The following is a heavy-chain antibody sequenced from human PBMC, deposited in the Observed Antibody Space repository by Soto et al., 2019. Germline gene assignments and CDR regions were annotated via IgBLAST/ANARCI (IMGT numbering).Heavy chain of an antibody. CDR2: IYYSGST. D-gene: IGHD1-7*01. CDR1: GGSISSGGYY. V-gene: IGHV4-31*03. Sequence: SETLSLTCTVSGGSISSGGYYWSWIRQHPGKGLEWIGYIYYSGSTYYNPSLKSRVTISVDTSKNQFSLKLSSVTAADTAVYYCAREGRLELREYFDYWGQGTLVTVS. CDR3: AREGRLELREYFDY. J-gene: IGHJ4*02.